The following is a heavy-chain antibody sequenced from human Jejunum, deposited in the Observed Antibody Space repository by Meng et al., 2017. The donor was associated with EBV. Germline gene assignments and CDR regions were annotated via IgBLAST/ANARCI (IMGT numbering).Heavy chain of an antibody. CDR3: AREGLVGDLRYFDL. J-gene: IGHJ2*01. D-gene: IGHD3-16*01. CDR2: INPNSGGA. V-gene: IGHV1-2*06. CDR1: AYTFAGYY. Sequence: QVQLVQSGAEVKKPGASVKVSCKASAYTFAGYYMHWVRQAPGQGLEWMGRINPNSGGANYAQKLQGRVTMTRDTSISTAYMELSRLRSDDTAVYYCAREGLVGDLRYFDLWGRGTLVTVSS.